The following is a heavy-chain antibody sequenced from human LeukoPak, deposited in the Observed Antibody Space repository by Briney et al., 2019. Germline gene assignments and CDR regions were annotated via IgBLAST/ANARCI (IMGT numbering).Heavy chain of an antibody. CDR2: IYSGGNT. CDR3: ARADTAMAGNWFDP. D-gene: IGHD5-18*01. V-gene: IGHV3-66*01. Sequence: GSLRLSCAASGFTVGNNHMNWVRQAPGKGLEWVSLIYSGGNTQYADSVKGRFIIFRDSSKNTLYLQMNSLRAEDTAVYYCARADTAMAGNWFDPWGQGTLVTASS. J-gene: IGHJ5*02. CDR1: GFTVGNNH.